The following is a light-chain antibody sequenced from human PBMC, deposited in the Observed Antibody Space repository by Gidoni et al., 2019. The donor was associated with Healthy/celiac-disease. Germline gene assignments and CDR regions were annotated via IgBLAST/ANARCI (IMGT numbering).Light chain of an antibody. CDR1: QSISSY. V-gene: IGKV1-39*01. CDR2: AAS. Sequence: DIQMTQSPSSLSASVGDRVTITCRASQSISSYLNLYQQKPGKAPKLLIYAASRLQSGVPSRFSGSGSGTDFTLTISSLQPEDFATYYCQQSYSTPLTFGGXTKVEIK. J-gene: IGKJ4*01. CDR3: QQSYSTPLT.